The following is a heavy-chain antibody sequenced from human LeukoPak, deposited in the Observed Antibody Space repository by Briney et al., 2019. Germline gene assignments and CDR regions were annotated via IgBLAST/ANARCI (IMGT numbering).Heavy chain of an antibody. Sequence: ASVKVSCKASGCTFTTYDINWMRQATGQGLEWMGWMNPNSGNTGYAQRFQGRVTMTRNTSISTAYMELSSLRSVDTAVYYCARLGSAYSSGWYIYYYGMDVWGQRTTVTVSS. V-gene: IGHV1-8*02. CDR1: GCTFTTYD. CDR2: MNPNSGNT. CDR3: ARLGSAYSSGWYIYYYGMDV. J-gene: IGHJ6*02. D-gene: IGHD6-19*01.